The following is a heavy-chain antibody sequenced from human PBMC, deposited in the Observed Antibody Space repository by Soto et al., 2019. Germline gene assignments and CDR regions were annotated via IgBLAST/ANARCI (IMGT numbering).Heavy chain of an antibody. CDR2: VSHDGRNT. Sequence: VQLVESGGGVVQPGRSLRLSCAASGFTFSDYAMHWVRQAPGKGLEWVAVVSHDGRNTHYADSVKGRFTISRDSSKNTVSLERTSLRAEDRAVYYCAKGGRQWLVTSDFNYWGQGARVTVYS. V-gene: IGHV3-30*18. CDR1: GFTFSDYA. J-gene: IGHJ4*02. CDR3: AKGGRQWLVTSDFNY. D-gene: IGHD6-19*01.